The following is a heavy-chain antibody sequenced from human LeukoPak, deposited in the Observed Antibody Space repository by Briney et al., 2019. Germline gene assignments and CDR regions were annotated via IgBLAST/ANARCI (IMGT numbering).Heavy chain of an antibody. D-gene: IGHD3-3*01. CDR2: IKSKTDGGTT. J-gene: IGHJ6*03. CDR1: GFTFSNAW. CDR3: ARGDDFWSGIYYYYMDV. V-gene: IGHV3-15*01. Sequence: GGSLRLSCAASGFTFSNAWMSWVRQAPGKGLEWVGRIKSKTDGGTTDYAAPVKGRFTISRDDSKNTLYLQMHSLKTEDTAVYYCARGDDFWSGIYYYYMDVWGKGTTVTVSS.